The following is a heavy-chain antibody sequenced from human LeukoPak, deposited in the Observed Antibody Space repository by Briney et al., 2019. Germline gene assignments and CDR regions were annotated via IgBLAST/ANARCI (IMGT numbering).Heavy chain of an antibody. CDR3: SRDEDYFDY. CDR2: IYRGGST. J-gene: IGHJ4*02. CDR1: GLIVSNSY. V-gene: IGHV3-53*01. Sequence: GGSLRLSCAASGLIVSNSYMSWVRQAPGKGLEWVSVIYRGGSTYYADSAKGRFTISRDNSKNTLYLQMTGLRAEDTAVYYCSRDEDYFDYWGQGTLVTVSS.